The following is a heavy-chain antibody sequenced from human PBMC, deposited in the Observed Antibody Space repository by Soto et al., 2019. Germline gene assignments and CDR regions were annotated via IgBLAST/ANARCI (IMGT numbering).Heavy chain of an antibody. CDR3: ARGGAAIAAAGLLDP. CDR2: ISAYSGKT. J-gene: IGHJ5*02. V-gene: IGHV1-18*01. D-gene: IGHD6-13*01. CDR1: GYTFTSYV. Sequence: QVQLVQSGAEVKKPGASVKVSCKASGYTFTSYVITWVRQAPGQGLEWMGWISAYSGKTNYAQKCQGRVTMTTDTSTSIAYMELRSLRSDDTAVYYCARGGAAIAAAGLLDPWGQGTLVTVSS.